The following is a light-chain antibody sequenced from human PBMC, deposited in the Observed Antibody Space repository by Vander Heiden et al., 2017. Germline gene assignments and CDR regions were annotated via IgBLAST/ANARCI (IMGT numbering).Light chain of an antibody. CDR3: AAWDVSLSGVV. Sequence: QSLPAPAPSASGTPGQMVTISCSGSSTNHGINDVYWYQQLPGTAPTLLSYRNNQRPSGFPDRFSGCKSGTSASLAISGLRSEDEADYYCAAWDVSLSGVVFGGGTKLTVL. V-gene: IGLV1-47*01. J-gene: IGLJ2*01. CDR1: STNHGIND. CDR2: RNN.